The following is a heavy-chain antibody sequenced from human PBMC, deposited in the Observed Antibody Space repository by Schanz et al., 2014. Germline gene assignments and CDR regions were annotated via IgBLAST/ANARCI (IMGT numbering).Heavy chain of an antibody. Sequence: QVQLVQSGAEVKKPGASVKVSCKASGGTFSTYPINWLRQAPGQGLEWMGRIIPIHGIVNYALRFQDRVRITADKSTSTAYMELSSLRSDDTAVYYCARGGGPEDVFDIWGQGTILTVSS. CDR1: GGTFSTYP. CDR2: IIPIHGIV. CDR3: ARGGGPEDVFDI. V-gene: IGHV1-69*09. D-gene: IGHD5-12*01. J-gene: IGHJ3*02.